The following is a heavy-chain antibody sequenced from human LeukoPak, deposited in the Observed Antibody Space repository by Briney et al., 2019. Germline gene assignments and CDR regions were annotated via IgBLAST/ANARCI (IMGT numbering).Heavy chain of an antibody. CDR1: GYTFTSYD. CDR3: ARDNDSRDPPHFDY. Sequence: SVRVSCKASGYTFTSYDINWVRQATGQGLEWMGWIIPIFGTANYAQKFRGRVTITADKSTRTAYMELSSLRSKDTAVYYCARDNDSRDPPHFDYWGQGTLVTVSS. J-gene: IGHJ4*02. V-gene: IGHV1-69*06. CDR2: IIPIFGTA. D-gene: IGHD3-16*01.